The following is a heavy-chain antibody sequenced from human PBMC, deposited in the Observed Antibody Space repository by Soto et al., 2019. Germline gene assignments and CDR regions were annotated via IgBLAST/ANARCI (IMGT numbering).Heavy chain of an antibody. CDR1: XGSIXXXXYY. CDR2: IYXXGNT. V-gene: IGHV4-30-4*01. CDR3: ARFSLYGMDV. J-gene: IGHJ6*02. Sequence: TCFVSXGSIXXXXYYWSWIXXXXXKGLEWIGNIYXXGNTYYNPSLKSRLIXXXXXXKNQFSLKVGSVTAADTAVYYCARFSLYGMDVWGPGTTVTVSS.